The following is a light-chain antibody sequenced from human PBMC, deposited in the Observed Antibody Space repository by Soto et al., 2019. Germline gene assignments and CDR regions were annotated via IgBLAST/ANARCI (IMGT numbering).Light chain of an antibody. J-gene: IGKJ1*01. CDR3: QQYNNWPPVWT. Sequence: EIVMTQSPATLSVSPGERATLSCRASQSVSSNLAWYQQKPGQAPRLLIYGASTRATGIPARFSGSGSGTEFTLTITSLQSEDFAVYYCQQYNNWPPVWTFGQGTKVDSK. CDR2: GAS. V-gene: IGKV3-15*01. CDR1: QSVSSN.